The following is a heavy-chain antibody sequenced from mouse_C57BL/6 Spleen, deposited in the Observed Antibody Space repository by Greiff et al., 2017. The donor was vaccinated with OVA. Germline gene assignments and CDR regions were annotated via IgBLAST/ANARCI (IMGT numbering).Heavy chain of an antibody. CDR2: ISSGSSTI. J-gene: IGHJ3*01. D-gene: IGHD1-1*01. Sequence: VQVVESGGGLVKPGGSLKLSCAASGFTFSDYGMHWVRQAPEKGLEWVAYISSGSSTIYYADTVKGRFTISRANAKNTLFLQMTSLRSEDTAMYYCARTDYGSSLFAYWGQGTLVTVSA. CDR1: GFTFSDYG. V-gene: IGHV5-17*01. CDR3: ARTDYGSSLFAY.